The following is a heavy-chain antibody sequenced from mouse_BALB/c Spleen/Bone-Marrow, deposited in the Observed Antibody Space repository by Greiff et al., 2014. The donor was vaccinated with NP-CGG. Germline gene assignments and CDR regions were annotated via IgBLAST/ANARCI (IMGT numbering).Heavy chain of an antibody. CDR3: SRFAGSPYTKAY. J-gene: IGHJ4*01. Sequence: EVQLVESGPDLVKPSQSLSLTCTVTGYSITSYYSWHWIRQFPGNNLEWMGYIHYSGVTVYNPSLKSRLSITRDTSNNQYFLQLNSVTTENTATYYCSRFAGSPYTKAYWGQGTSVTVSA. CDR2: IHYSGVT. V-gene: IGHV3-1*02. D-gene: IGHD4-1*01. CDR1: GYSITSYYS.